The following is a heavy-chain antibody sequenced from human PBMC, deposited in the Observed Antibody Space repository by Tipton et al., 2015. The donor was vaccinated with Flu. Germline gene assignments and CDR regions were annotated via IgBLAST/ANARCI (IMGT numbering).Heavy chain of an antibody. Sequence: TLSLTCTVSGGSISSGGSYWSWIRQHPGKGLEWIGYMYNSGSTYYNPSLKSRLTISGDTSQSQFSLRLNSMAADDTAMYYCVKIKFGWVESWAQGTLVTVSS. J-gene: IGHJ5*01. CDR2: MYNSGST. CDR1: GGSISSGGSY. CDR3: VKIKFGWVES. D-gene: IGHD3-16*01. V-gene: IGHV4-31*03.